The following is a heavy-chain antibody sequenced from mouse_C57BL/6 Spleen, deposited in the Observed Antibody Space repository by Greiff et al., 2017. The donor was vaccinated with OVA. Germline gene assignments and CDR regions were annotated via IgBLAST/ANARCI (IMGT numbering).Heavy chain of an antibody. CDR1: GYNIKDYC. V-gene: IGHV14-2*01. CDR2: MDPADGET. D-gene: IGHD5-2*01. CDR3: AREYLDLYAMDY. J-gene: IGHJ4*01. Sequence: EVQLQQSGAELVKPGASVKLSCTASGYNIKDYCMHWVKQRTEQGLEWIGRMDPADGETKYAPKFQGKATITEDTSSTTAYLKRGSLASEDTAVWYSAREYLDLYAMDYWGQGTSVTVSA.